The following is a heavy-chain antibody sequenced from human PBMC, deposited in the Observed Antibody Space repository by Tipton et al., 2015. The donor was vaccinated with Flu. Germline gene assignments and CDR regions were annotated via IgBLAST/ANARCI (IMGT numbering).Heavy chain of an antibody. D-gene: IGHD2-8*01. J-gene: IGHJ6*02. CDR1: GGSISSGGYY. Sequence: TLSLTCTVSGGSISSGGYYWSWIRQHPGKGLEWIGYIYYSGSTYYNPSLKSRVTISVDTSKNQFSLKLSSVTAADTAVYYCARDRAAIVLMGYGMDVWGQGTTVTVSS. CDR3: ARDRAAIVLMGYGMDV. V-gene: IGHV4-31*03. CDR2: IYYSGST.